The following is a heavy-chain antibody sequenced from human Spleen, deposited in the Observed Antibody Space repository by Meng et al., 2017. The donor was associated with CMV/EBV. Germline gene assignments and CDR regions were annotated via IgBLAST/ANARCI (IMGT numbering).Heavy chain of an antibody. CDR3: ARDLSSSMELRYFDWFDY. CDR1: TFTSYG. J-gene: IGHJ4*02. CDR2: ISAYNGNT. D-gene: IGHD3-9*01. V-gene: IGHV1-18*01. Sequence: TFTSYGISWVRQAPGQGLEWMGWISAYNGNTNYAQKLQGRVTMTTDTSTSTAYMELRSLISDDTAVYYCARDLSSSMELRYFDWFDYWGQGTLVTVSS.